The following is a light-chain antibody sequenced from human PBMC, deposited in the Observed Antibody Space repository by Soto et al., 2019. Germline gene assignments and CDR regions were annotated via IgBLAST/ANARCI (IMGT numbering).Light chain of an antibody. CDR3: QKYNSAPWT. V-gene: IGKV1-27*01. CDR2: GVS. J-gene: IGKJ1*01. CDR1: QDINNY. Sequence: DIQTTQSPSSLSASVGDRVTITCRASQDINNYLAWYQQKPGKAPNLLIYGVSTLQAGVPSRFRGSGSGTDFTLTISGLQPVDVATYYCQKYNSAPWTFGQGTKVEIK.